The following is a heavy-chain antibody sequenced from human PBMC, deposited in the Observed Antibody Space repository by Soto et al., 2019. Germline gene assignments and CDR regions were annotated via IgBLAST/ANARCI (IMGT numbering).Heavy chain of an antibody. CDR1: GGTFSSYA. V-gene: IGHV1-69*06. D-gene: IGHD3-10*01. CDR2: IVPIVDTS. J-gene: IGHJ6*02. Sequence: ASVKVSCKTSGGTFSSYAISWVRQAPGQGLEWMGGIVPIVDTSTYAQKFQGRVTITADKSTSTAYMDLSSLRSEDMAVYYCASDTVFYFGSGSYLFRYYYYGMDVWGQGTTVTVSS. CDR3: ASDTVFYFGSGSYLFRYYYYGMDV.